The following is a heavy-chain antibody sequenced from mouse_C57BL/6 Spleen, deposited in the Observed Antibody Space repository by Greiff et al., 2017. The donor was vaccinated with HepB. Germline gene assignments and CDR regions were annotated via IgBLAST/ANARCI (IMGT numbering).Heavy chain of an antibody. J-gene: IGHJ3*01. Sequence: VQLQQPGAELVMPGASVKLSCKASGYTFTSYWMHWVKQRPGQGLEWIGEIDPSDSYTNYNQKFKGKSTLTVDKSSSTAYMQLSSLTSEDSAVYYCARGHYYGSSYTWFAYWGQGTLVTVSA. CDR1: GYTFTSYW. CDR2: IDPSDSYT. D-gene: IGHD1-1*01. CDR3: ARGHYYGSSYTWFAY. V-gene: IGHV1-69*01.